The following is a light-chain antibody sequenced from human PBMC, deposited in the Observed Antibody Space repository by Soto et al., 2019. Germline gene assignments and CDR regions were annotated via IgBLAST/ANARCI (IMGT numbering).Light chain of an antibody. J-gene: IGKJ2*01. Sequence: EIVLTQSPGTLSLSPGERATLSCRASQSIHTNYLAWYQQKPGQAPRLLIYGTSSRATGIPDRFSGSGSGTDFTLTISRLEPEDFAVYYCEQYGGSPPMYTFGQGNNLEI. CDR1: QSIHTNY. CDR3: EQYGGSPPMYT. V-gene: IGKV3-20*01. CDR2: GTS.